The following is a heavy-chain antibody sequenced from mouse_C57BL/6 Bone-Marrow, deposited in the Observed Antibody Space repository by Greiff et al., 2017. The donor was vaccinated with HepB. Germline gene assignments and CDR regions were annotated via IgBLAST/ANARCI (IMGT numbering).Heavy chain of an antibody. CDR2: ISYDGSN. CDR3: ARGGDYDYGYAMDY. V-gene: IGHV3-6*01. Sequence: EVQRVESGPGLVKPSQSLSLTCSVTGYSITSGYYWNWIRQFPGNKLEWMGYISYDGSNNYNPSLKNRISITRDTSKNQFFLKLNSVTTEDTATYYCARGGDYDYGYAMDYWGQGTSVTVSS. D-gene: IGHD2-4*01. J-gene: IGHJ4*01. CDR1: GYSITSGYY.